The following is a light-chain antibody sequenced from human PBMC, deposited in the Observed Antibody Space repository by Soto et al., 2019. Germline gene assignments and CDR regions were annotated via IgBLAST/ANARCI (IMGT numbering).Light chain of an antibody. CDR2: GTS. V-gene: IGKV1-16*02. CDR1: QAINIY. CDR3: QQYNGYPT. Sequence: DIQMTQSPSSLSTSVGDRVTITCRASQAINIYLVCFQQKPGKAPKSLIYGTSSLQSGVPSKFSGSGSGTDFALTISSLQPEDFVTYYCQQYNGYPTFGGGPKVEI. J-gene: IGKJ4*01.